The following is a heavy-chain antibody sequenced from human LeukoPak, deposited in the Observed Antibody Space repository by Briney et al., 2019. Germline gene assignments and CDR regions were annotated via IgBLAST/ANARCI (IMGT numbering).Heavy chain of an antibody. V-gene: IGHV4-59*01. J-gene: IGHJ4*02. D-gene: IGHD6-19*01. CDR1: GDSISSYY. CDR2: IYYSGST. CDR3: ARLTIAVAGTIDY. Sequence: SETLSLTCTVSGDSISSYYWSWIRQPPGKGLEWIGYIYYSGSTNYNPSLKSRVTISVDTSKNQFSLKLSSVTAADTAVYYCARLTIAVAGTIDYWGQGTLVTVSS.